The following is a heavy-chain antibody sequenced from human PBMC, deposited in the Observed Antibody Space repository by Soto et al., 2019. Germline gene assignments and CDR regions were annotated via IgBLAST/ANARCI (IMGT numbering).Heavy chain of an antibody. V-gene: IGHV3-30-3*01. Sequence: QVQLVESGGGVAQPGGSLRLSCAASGFTFRNHAMHWVRQAPGKGLECLAVIAHDGSNAFYRDSVKGRFTVSRDNSKNTLYLYMNSRRSEDTCVYYCTRGDREDILVVVGARPGEYGTDIWGQGTTVIVSS. CDR1: GFTFRNHA. CDR3: TRGDREDILVVVGARPGEYGTDI. D-gene: IGHD2-15*01. CDR2: IAHDGSNA. J-gene: IGHJ6*02.